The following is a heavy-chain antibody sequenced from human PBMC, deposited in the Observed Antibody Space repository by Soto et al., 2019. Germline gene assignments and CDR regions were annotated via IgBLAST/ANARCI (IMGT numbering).Heavy chain of an antibody. J-gene: IGHJ4*02. CDR1: GDTFSFYT. D-gene: IGHD3-10*01. CDR3: AASYGSGYRAFDY. V-gene: IGHV1-69*02. CDR2: INPIVSMS. Sequence: QVQLVQSGTEVKKPGSSVKVSCKASGDTFSFYTIYWVRQAPGLGLEWVGRINPIVSMSNYAQKFQGRVSMTADKSTSTAYMELRSLRSDDTAMYFCAASYGSGYRAFDYWGQGALVIVSS.